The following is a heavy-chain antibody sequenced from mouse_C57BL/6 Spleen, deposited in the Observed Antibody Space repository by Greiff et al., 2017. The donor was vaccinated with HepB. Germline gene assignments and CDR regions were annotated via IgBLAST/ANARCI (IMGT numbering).Heavy chain of an antibody. CDR1: GFNIKDDY. D-gene: IGHD2-13*01. CDR2: IDPENGDT. V-gene: IGHV14-4*01. Sequence: VQLQQSGAELVRPGASVKLSCTASGFNIKDDYMHWVKQRPEQGLEWIGWIDPENGDTEYGSKFQGKATITADTSSNTAYLQLSSLTSEDTAVHYCTTYGDRDGYYVDYWGQGTTLTVSS. CDR3: TTYGDRDGYYVDY. J-gene: IGHJ2*01.